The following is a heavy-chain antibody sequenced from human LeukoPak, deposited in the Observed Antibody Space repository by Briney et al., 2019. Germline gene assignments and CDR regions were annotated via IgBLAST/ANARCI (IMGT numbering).Heavy chain of an antibody. V-gene: IGHV4-59*01. CDR1: GGSISSYY. CDR2: IYYSGST. CDR3: ARVDTSTYDFWSGYYVPAGFDY. Sequence: SETLSLTCTVSGGSISSYYWSWVRQPPGKGLEWIGYIYYSGSTNYNPSLKSRVTISVDTSKNQFSLKLSSVTAADTAVYYCARVDTSTYDFWSGYYVPAGFDYWGQGTLVTVSS. D-gene: IGHD3-3*01. J-gene: IGHJ4*02.